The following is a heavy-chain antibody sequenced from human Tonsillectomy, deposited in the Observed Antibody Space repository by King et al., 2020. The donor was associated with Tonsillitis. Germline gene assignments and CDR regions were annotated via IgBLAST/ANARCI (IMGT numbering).Heavy chain of an antibody. J-gene: IGHJ5*02. CDR3: AREISLVRGVIRSYFDP. D-gene: IGHD3-10*01. Sequence: QVQLQESGPGLVKPSETLSLTCTVSGGSISNSRYYWGWIRQPPGEGREWIGNIYYSGSTYYKPSPKSRLTISVDTSKNQFSLKLSSLTAADTAVYYCAREISLVRGVIRSYFDPWGQGTLVTVSS. CDR2: IYYSGST. V-gene: IGHV4-39*02. CDR1: GGSISNSRYY.